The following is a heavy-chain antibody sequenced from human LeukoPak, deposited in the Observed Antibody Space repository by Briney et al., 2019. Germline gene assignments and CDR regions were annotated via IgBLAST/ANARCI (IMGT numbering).Heavy chain of an antibody. CDR2: INPSGGST. V-gene: IGHV1-46*01. CDR1: GYTFTNYA. CDR3: ARGMWVQYYDYVWGSYRLNPFDY. Sequence: ASVKVSCTTSGYTFTNYAINWVRQAPGEGLEWMGIINPSGGSTSYAQKFQGRVTMTRDTSTSTVYMELSSLRSEDTAVYYCARGMWVQYYDYVWGSYRLNPFDYWGQGTLVTVSS. D-gene: IGHD3-16*02. J-gene: IGHJ4*02.